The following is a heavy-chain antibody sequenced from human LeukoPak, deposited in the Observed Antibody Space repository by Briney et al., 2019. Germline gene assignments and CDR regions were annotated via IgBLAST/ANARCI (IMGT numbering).Heavy chain of an antibody. J-gene: IGHJ5*02. CDR1: GFTFSSYG. D-gene: IGHD6-19*01. Sequence: GGSLRLSCAASGFTFSSYGIHWVRQAPGKGLEWVPVISSDGRITYYADSVKGRFTISRDNSKSTMYVQMNSLRTEDTAVYYCTKEGAVTGSMWFDHWGQGTLVTVSS. CDR2: ISSDGRIT. V-gene: IGHV3-30*18. CDR3: TKEGAVTGSMWFDH.